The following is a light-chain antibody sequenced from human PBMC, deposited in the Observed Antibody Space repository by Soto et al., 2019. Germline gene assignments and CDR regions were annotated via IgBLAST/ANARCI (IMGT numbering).Light chain of an antibody. V-gene: IGKV1-39*01. CDR1: QSISSY. Sequence: DIQMTQSPSSLSASVGDRVTITCRASQSISSYLNWYQQKPGNAPKLLIYAASSLQSGVPSRFSGSGSGTDFTLTIRSLQPEDFETYYCQQSYSTPPCTFGQGTKLEIK. J-gene: IGKJ2*02. CDR3: QQSYSTPPCT. CDR2: AAS.